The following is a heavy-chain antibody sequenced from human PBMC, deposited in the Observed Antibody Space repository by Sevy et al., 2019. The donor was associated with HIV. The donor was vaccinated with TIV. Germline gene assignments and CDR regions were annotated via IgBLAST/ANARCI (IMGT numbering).Heavy chain of an antibody. Sequence: ASVKVSCKATGYMCSDYNMHWVRRAPGQGLEWMALINPNSGVTIYAQKFRGRVSLTRDTSMSTAYMELSALTSDDTAVYYCVREDNNAPRTLLSFDIWGQGTMVTVSS. CDR3: VREDNNAPRTLLSFDI. CDR2: INPNSGVT. D-gene: IGHD1-20*01. CDR1: GYMCSDYN. V-gene: IGHV1-2*06. J-gene: IGHJ3*02.